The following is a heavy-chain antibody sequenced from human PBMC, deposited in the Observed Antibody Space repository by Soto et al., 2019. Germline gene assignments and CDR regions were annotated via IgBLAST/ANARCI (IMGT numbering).Heavy chain of an antibody. V-gene: IGHV3-7*01. J-gene: IGHJ4*01. CDR2: IKQDGSEK. Sequence: PGGSLRLSCAASGFTFRSYWISWVRQASGKGLEWVANIKQDGSEKYYVDSVKGRFTLSRDNAKNSLQLQMSSLRDEDTAIYFCARVAYGNGWIFDYWGQGTLVTVSS. D-gene: IGHD6-19*01. CDR3: ARVAYGNGWIFDY. CDR1: GFTFRSYW.